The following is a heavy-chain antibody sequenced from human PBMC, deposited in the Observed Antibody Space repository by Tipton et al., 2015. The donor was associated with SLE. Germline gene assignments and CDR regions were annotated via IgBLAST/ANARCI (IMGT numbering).Heavy chain of an antibody. CDR3: AGTQRGGLGVTSFQYFFDF. J-gene: IGHJ4*02. Sequence: GLVKPSETLSLTCSVSGVSISSHSHYWGWIRQPPGKGLEWIGIIYNSGSTYSSPSLKSRVTISVDTSKNQFSLKLSSVTAVDTAVYYCAGTQRGGLGVTSFQYFFDFWGQGSLVTVSP. CDR1: GVSISSHSHY. D-gene: IGHD3-16*01. V-gene: IGHV4-39*07. CDR2: IYNSGST.